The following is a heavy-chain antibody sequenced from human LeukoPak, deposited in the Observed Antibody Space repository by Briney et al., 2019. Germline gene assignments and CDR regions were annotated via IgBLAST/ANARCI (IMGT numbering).Heavy chain of an antibody. J-gene: IGHJ4*02. V-gene: IGHV1-46*01. CDR2: ISPSGGST. CDR3: AKTSIVRGVPNPDY. Sequence: ASVKVSCKAFGYTFTSNYMHWVRQAPGQGPEWMGVISPSGGSTTYAQKFQGRVTLTRDMSTSTDYLELSSLRSEDTAVYYCAKTSIVRGVPNPDYWGQGTLVTVSS. D-gene: IGHD3-10*01. CDR1: GYTFTSNY.